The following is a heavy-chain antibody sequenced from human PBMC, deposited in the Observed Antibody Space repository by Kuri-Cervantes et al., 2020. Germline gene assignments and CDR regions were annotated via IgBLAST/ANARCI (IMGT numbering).Heavy chain of an antibody. V-gene: IGHV1-8*01. D-gene: IGHD1-26*01. Sequence: ASVKVSCKASGYTFTSYDINWVRQATGQGLEWMGWMNPNSGNTGYAQKFQGRVTMTRNTSISTAYMELSSLRSEDTAVYYCARELVRVGATKRYYFDYWGQGTLVTVSS. J-gene: IGHJ4*02. CDR3: ARELVRVGATKRYYFDY. CDR1: GYTFTSYD. CDR2: MNPNSGNT.